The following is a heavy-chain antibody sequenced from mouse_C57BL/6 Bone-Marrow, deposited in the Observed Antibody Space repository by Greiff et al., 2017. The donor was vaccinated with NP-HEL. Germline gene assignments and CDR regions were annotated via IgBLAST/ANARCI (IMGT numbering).Heavy chain of an antibody. J-gene: IGHJ4*01. D-gene: IGHD2-3*01. CDR2: INPNNGGT. CDR3: ARKGTIYEGYPLAMDY. Sequence: EVQLQQSGPELVKPGASVKMSCKASGYTFTDYNMHWVKQSHGKSLEWIGYINPNNGGTSYNQKFKGKATLTVNKSSSTAYMELRSLTSEDSAVHYCARKGTIYEGYPLAMDYWGQGTSVTVSS. V-gene: IGHV1-22*01. CDR1: GYTFTDYN.